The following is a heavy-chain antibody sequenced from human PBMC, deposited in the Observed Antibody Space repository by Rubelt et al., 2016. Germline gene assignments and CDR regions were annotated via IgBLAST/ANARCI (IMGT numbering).Heavy chain of an antibody. CDR3: ARSYGGFDY. CDR2: ISYDGSNK. J-gene: IGHJ4*02. V-gene: IGHV3-30*04. Sequence: QAPGKGLEWVAVISYDGSNKYYADSVKGRFTISRDNSKNTLYLQMNSLRAEDTAVYYCARSYGGFDYWGQGTLVTVSS. D-gene: IGHD3-16*01.